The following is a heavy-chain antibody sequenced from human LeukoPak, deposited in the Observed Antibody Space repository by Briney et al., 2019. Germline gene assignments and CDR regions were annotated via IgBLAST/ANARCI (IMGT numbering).Heavy chain of an antibody. CDR2: ISGSGGST. CDR3: AKNSFQPAAIPLDY. V-gene: IGHV3-23*01. Sequence: ETLSLTCAVYGGSFSGYYWSWIRQAPGKGLEWVSAISGSGGSTYYADSVKGRFTISRDNSKNTLYLQMNSLRAEDTAVYYCAKNSFQPAAIPLDYWGQGTLVTVSS. D-gene: IGHD2-2*02. J-gene: IGHJ4*02. CDR1: GGSFSGYY.